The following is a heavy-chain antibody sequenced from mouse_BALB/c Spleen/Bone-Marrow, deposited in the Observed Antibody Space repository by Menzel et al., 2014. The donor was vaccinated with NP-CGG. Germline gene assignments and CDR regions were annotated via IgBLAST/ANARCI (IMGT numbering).Heavy chain of an antibody. J-gene: IGHJ3*01. CDR1: GFDFSGFW. CDR2: INPDSSTI. CDR3: GILGYYGGFAY. D-gene: IGHD1-1*01. Sequence: EVMLVESGGGLVQPGRSLKLSCAASGFDFSGFWMGWVRQAPGKGLEWIGEINPDSSTINYTPSLKDRFIISRDNAKNTLYLQMSKVRSEDTALYYCGILGYYGGFAYWGQGTLVTVSA. V-gene: IGHV4-1*02.